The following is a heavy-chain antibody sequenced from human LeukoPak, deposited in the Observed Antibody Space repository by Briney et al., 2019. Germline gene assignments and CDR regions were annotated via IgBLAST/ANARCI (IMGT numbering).Heavy chain of an antibody. CDR3: AKDRQRVTMVRGGPMDV. D-gene: IGHD3-10*01. Sequence: PGGSLRLSCAAAGFTFSSSAMSSVSPAPGKGLGWVSAISGSGGSTYYAASVKGRFTISRDNSKNTLSLQMNSLSAEDTAVYYCAKDRQRVTMVRGGPMDVWGKGTTVTVSS. V-gene: IGHV3-23*01. CDR2: ISGSGGST. J-gene: IGHJ6*04. CDR1: GFTFSSSA.